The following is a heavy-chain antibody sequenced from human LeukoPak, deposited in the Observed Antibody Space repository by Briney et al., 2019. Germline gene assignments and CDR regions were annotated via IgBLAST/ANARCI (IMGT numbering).Heavy chain of an antibody. Sequence: GALRLSCAASGFTFSSYAMSWVRQAPGKGLEWVSAISGSGGSTYYADSVKGRFTISRDNSKNTLYLQMNSLKTEDTAVYYCTTDLPPYYDFWSGYSDYWGQGTLVTVSS. CDR3: TTDLPPYYDFWSGYSDY. D-gene: IGHD3-3*01. CDR2: ISGSGGST. J-gene: IGHJ4*02. V-gene: IGHV3-23*01. CDR1: GFTFSSYA.